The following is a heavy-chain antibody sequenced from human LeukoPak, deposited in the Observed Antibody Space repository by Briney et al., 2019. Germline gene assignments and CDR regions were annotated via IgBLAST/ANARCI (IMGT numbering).Heavy chain of an antibody. CDR1: GYTFTSYG. Sequence: ASVKVSCKASGYTFTSYGISWVRQAPGQGLEWMGWISAYNGNTNYAQKLQGRVTMTTDTSTSTGYMELRSLRPDDTAVYYCARGDSSGTNAFDIWGQGTMVTASS. J-gene: IGHJ3*02. V-gene: IGHV1-18*01. CDR3: ARGDSSGTNAFDI. CDR2: ISAYNGNT. D-gene: IGHD3-22*01.